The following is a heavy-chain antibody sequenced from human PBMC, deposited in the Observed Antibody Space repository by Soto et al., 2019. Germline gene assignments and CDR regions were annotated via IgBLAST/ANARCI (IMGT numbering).Heavy chain of an antibody. CDR1: GGSISSGGYS. V-gene: IGHV4-30-2*01. Sequence: PSETLSLTCAVSGGSISSGGYSWSWIRQPPGEGLGWIGYIYHSGSTYYNPSLKSRVTISVDRSKNQFSLKLSSVTAADTAVYYCGRQPGHCGRTTCFGYYSVDVWGQGTTVTVSS. CDR2: IYHSGST. D-gene: IGHD2-2*01. CDR3: GRQPGHCGRTTCFGYYSVDV. J-gene: IGHJ6*02.